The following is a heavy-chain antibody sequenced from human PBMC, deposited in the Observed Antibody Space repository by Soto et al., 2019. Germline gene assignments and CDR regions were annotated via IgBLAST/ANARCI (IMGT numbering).Heavy chain of an antibody. CDR3: ARERRGSYYY. J-gene: IGHJ4*02. V-gene: IGHV3-7*01. CDR2: IKQDGSEK. Sequence: GGSLRLSCAASGFTFSSYSMNWVRQAPGKGLEWVANIKQDGSEKYYVDSVKGRFTISRDNAKNSLYLQMNSLRAEDTAVYYCARERRGSYYYWGQGTLVTVSS. CDR1: GFTFSSYS. D-gene: IGHD1-26*01.